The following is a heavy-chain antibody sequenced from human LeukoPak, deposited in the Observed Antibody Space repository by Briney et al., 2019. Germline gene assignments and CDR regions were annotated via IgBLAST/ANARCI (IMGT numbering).Heavy chain of an antibody. CDR2: INHSGST. CDR3: ARTGGPIYCSGGSCSTRPALRYYYYYGMDV. V-gene: IGHV4-34*01. Sequence: SETLSLTCAVYGGSFSGYYWSWIRQPPGKGLEWIGEINHSGSTNYNPSLKSRVTISVDTSKNQLSLKLSSVTAADTAVYYCARTGGPIYCSGGSCSTRPALRYYYYYGMDVWGKGTTVTVSS. D-gene: IGHD2-15*01. CDR1: GGSFSGYY. J-gene: IGHJ6*04.